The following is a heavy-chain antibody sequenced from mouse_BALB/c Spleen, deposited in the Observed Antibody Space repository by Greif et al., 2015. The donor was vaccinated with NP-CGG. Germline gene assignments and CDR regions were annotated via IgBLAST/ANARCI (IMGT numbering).Heavy chain of an antibody. J-gene: IGHJ3*01. CDR1: GYTFTSYW. CDR2: INPSNGRT. V-gene: IGHV1S81*02. Sequence: QVQLQQPGAELVKPGASVKLSCKASGYTFTSYWMHWVKQRPGQGLEWIGEINPSNGRTNYNEKFKSKATLTVDKSSSTAYMQLSSLTSEDSAVYYCARRNYYRYWFAYWGQGTLVTVSA. CDR3: ARRNYYRYWFAY. D-gene: IGHD2-14*01.